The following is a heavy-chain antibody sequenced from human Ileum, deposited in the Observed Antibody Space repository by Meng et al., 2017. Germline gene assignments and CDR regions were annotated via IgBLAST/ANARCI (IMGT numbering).Heavy chain of an antibody. D-gene: IGHD1-26*01. CDR1: GGSVSRAGYQ. Sequence: QVHLQSSGPGLVRPSETLSPIFTVSGGSVSRAGYQWGWIRQPPGKGLEWIGYASTNYNPSLKSRVTISLDTSRNQFSLSLSSVTAADTAVYYCARDHMGSLDYWGQGILVTVSS. CDR3: ARDHMGSLDY. V-gene: IGHV4-61*08. J-gene: IGHJ4*02. CDR2: AST.